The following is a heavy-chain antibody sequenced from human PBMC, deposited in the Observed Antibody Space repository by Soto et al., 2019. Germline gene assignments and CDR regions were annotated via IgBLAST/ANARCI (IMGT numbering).Heavy chain of an antibody. J-gene: IGHJ4*02. V-gene: IGHV4-34*01. CDR3: ARCRTWRIFGVAYHKITGHEQFDY. Sequence: QVQLQQWGAGLLKPSETLSLTCAVYGGSFSGYYWSWIRQPPGKGLEWIGEINHSGSTNYNPSLKSRVTISVDTSKNQFSLKLSSVTAADTAVYYCARCRTWRIFGVAYHKITGHEQFDYWGQGTLVTVSS. CDR1: GGSFSGYY. CDR2: INHSGST. D-gene: IGHD3-3*01.